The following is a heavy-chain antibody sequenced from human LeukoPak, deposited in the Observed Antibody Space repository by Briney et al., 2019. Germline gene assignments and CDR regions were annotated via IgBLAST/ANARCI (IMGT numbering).Heavy chain of an antibody. Sequence: AETLSLTCAVSGYSINSGYYWGWIRQPPGKGLEWIVSISHGGSTYYNPALKSRFTTSVDTSKNQFPLKLPSVTAADTAVYYCARVMERGPNWFDPWGQGTLVTVSS. V-gene: IGHV4-38-2*01. D-gene: IGHD1-1*01. CDR3: ARVMERGPNWFDP. CDR2: ISHGGST. CDR1: GYSINSGYY. J-gene: IGHJ5*02.